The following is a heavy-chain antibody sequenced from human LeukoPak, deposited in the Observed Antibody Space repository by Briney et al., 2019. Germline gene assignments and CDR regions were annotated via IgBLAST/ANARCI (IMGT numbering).Heavy chain of an antibody. CDR2: INQDGSQT. Sequence: GGSLRLSCAASGFTFRSNWMSLVGQAPRKGLEWVAKINQDGSQTKYVDSVKGRFTISRDNAKNSLHLQMNSLRADDTPVYYCAKDTDYLFDYWGQGTLVTVSP. CDR3: AKDTDYLFDY. D-gene: IGHD4-11*01. V-gene: IGHV3-7*01. CDR1: GFTFRSNW. J-gene: IGHJ4*02.